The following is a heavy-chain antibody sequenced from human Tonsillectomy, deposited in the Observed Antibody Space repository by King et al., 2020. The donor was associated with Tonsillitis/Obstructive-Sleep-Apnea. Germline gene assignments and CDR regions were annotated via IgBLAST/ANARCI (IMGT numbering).Heavy chain of an antibody. CDR3: ARTGGTGGFDY. V-gene: IGHV3-30*09. Sequence: QVQLVEFGGGVVQPGRSLRLSCVASGFTSSSCSMHWVRQAPGKGLEWVAVISYDGTNKYYADSVKGRFAISRDNSKNTLYLQMNGLRAEDTAVYYCARTGGTGGFDYWGQGTLVTVSS. CDR1: GFTSSSCS. CDR2: ISYDGTNK. J-gene: IGHJ4*02. D-gene: IGHD1/OR15-1a*01.